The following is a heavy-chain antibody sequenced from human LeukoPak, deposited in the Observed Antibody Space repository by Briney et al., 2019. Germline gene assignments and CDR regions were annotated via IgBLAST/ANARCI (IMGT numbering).Heavy chain of an antibody. CDR3: VRSLRYCSGGSCYWLYYFDY. Sequence: SVKVSCKASGGTFSSYAISWVRQAPGQGLEWMGRIIPIFGTANYAQKFQGRVTITTDESTSTAYMELSSLRSEDTAVYYCVRSLRYCSGGSCYWLYYFDYWGQGTLVTVSS. CDR1: GGTFSSYA. J-gene: IGHJ4*02. D-gene: IGHD2-15*01. V-gene: IGHV1-69*05. CDR2: IIPIFGTA.